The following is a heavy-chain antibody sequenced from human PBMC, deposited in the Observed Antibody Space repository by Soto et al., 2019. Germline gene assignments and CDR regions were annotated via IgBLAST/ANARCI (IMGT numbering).Heavy chain of an antibody. J-gene: IGHJ4*02. CDR2: INPSGGST. CDR1: GYTFTSYY. V-gene: IGHV1-46*03. CDR3: ARTHVAVAVMDY. D-gene: IGHD6-19*01. Sequence: ASVKVSCKASGYTFTSYYMHWVRQAPGQGLEWMGIINPSGGSTSYAQEFQGRVTMTRDTSTSTVYMELSSLRSEDTAVYYCARTHVAVAVMDYWGQGTLVTVSS.